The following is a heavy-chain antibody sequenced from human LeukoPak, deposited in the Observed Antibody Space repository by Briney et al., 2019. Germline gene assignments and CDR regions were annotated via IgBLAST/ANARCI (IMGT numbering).Heavy chain of an antibody. CDR1: GFTFSSYW. D-gene: IGHD5-24*01. J-gene: IGHJ4*02. Sequence: PGGSLRLSCAASGFTFSSYWMSWVRQAPGKGLEWVANIKQDGSEKYYVDSVKGRFTISRDNAKSSLYLQMNSLRAEDTAVYYCARDGVRDGLYFDYWGQGTLVTVSS. V-gene: IGHV3-7*01. CDR3: ARDGVRDGLYFDY. CDR2: IKQDGSEK.